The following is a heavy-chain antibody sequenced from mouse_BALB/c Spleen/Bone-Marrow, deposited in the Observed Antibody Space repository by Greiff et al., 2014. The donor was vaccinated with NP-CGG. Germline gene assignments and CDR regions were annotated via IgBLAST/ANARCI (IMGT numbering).Heavy chain of an antibody. CDR3: ARDDYAY. J-gene: IGHJ3*01. CDR1: GYTFTSYY. Sequence: VQLQQSGPELVKPGASVRISCKASGYTFTSYYIHWVKQRPGQGLEWIGWIYPGNVNTKYNEKFKGKATLTADKSSSTAYMQPSSLTSEDSAVYFCARDDYAYWGQGTLVTVSA. D-gene: IGHD2-4*01. V-gene: IGHV1S56*01. CDR2: IYPGNVNT.